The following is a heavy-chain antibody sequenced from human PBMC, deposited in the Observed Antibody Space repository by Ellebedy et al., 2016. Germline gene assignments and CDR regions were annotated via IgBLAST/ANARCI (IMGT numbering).Heavy chain of an antibody. CDR3: ARFLNKSESRSSLSPYYYGLDV. D-gene: IGHD3-10*01. Sequence: GGSLRLXCAASGLTFSHYYMRWIRQAPGKGLEWVSYSSSRSSYTNYADSVKGRFTISGDKAKNSLYLQMNSLRAEDTAVYYCARFLNKSESRSSLSPYYYGLDVWGQGTTVTVSS. CDR2: SSSRSSYT. V-gene: IGHV3-11*03. J-gene: IGHJ6*02. CDR1: GLTFSHYY.